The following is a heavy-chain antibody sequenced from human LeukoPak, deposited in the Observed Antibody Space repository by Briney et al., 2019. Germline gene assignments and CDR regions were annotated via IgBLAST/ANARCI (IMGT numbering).Heavy chain of an antibody. J-gene: IGHJ4*02. D-gene: IGHD6-13*01. CDR2: ISGSGDNT. CDR3: AKVSWANYFDY. Sequence: PGGPLRLSCAVSGFTFSSYAMSWVRQARGKWLEWVSTISGSGDNTYSADSVWGRSTISRDNSKNTLYLQMNSLSAKDTAIYYCAKVSWANYFDYWGQGTLVTGSS. V-gene: IGHV3-23*01. CDR1: GFTFSSYA.